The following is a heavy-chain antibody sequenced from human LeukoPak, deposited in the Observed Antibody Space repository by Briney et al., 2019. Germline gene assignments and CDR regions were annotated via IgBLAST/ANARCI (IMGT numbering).Heavy chain of an antibody. CDR2: IKQDGSEK. Sequence: PGGSLRLSCAASGFTFSSYWMSWVRQAPGKGLEWVANIKQDGSEKYYVDSVKGRFTISRDNAKNSLYLQMNSLRAEDTAVYYCARDWSLNTAMAPRVSQMDVWGKPSTVTVSS. D-gene: IGHD5-18*01. CDR3: ARDWSLNTAMAPRVSQMDV. V-gene: IGHV3-7*01. CDR1: GFTFSSYW. J-gene: IGHJ6*04.